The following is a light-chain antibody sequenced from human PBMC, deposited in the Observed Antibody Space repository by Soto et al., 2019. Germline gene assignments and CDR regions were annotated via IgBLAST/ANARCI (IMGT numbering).Light chain of an antibody. CDR2: DAS. CDR3: QHKDKLPIT. J-gene: IGKJ5*01. Sequence: GDRVTITCQASQDISNYLNWYQQKPGKAPKLLIYDASNLETGVPSRFSGSGSGTDFTFTISSLQPEDIAQYYCQHKDKLPITSGHGTRLEIK. V-gene: IGKV1-33*01. CDR1: QDISNY.